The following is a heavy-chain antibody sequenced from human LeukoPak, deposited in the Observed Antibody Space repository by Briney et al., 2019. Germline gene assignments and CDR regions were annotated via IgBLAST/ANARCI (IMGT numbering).Heavy chain of an antibody. V-gene: IGHV3-20*04. CDR2: INWNGGST. CDR3: ARGGSTGWYSFDY. Sequence: GGSLRLSCVASGFRVDDYGMSWVCQAPGKGLEWVSGINWNGGSTGYADSVKGRFTISRDNAKNSLYLRMNSLRAEDTALYYCARGGSTGWYSFDYWGQGTLVTVSS. J-gene: IGHJ4*02. D-gene: IGHD6-19*01. CDR1: GFRVDDYG.